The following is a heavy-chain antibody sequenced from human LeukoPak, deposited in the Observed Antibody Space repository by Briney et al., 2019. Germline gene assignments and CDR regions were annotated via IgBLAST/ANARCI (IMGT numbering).Heavy chain of an antibody. CDR1: GYSFTTYG. Sequence: GGSLRLSYAASGYSFTTYGMHWVRQAPGKGLEWVAVMWHDEKTKYYADSVKGRFTISRDDSKNTLYLRMNSLRAEDTAVYYCAKGLAVATGIDYWGQGTLVTVSS. CDR3: AKGLAVATGIDY. CDR2: MWHDEKTK. J-gene: IGHJ4*02. D-gene: IGHD5-12*01. V-gene: IGHV3-33*06.